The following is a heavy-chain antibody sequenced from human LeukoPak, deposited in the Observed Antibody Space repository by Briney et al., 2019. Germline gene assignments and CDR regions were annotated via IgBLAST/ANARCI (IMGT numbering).Heavy chain of an antibody. CDR3: ARGKTGTPGSFDY. Sequence: SETLSLTCTVSGGSISSSSYYWGWIRQPPGKGLEWIGSIYYSGSTYYNPSLKSRVTISVDTSKNQFSLKLSSVTAADTAVYYCARGKTGTPGSFDYWGQGTLVTVSS. V-gene: IGHV4-39*07. J-gene: IGHJ4*02. D-gene: IGHD1-1*01. CDR1: GGSISSSSYY. CDR2: IYYSGST.